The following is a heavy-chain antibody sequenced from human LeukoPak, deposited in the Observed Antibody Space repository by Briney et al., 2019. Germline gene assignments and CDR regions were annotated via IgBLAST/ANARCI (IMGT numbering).Heavy chain of an antibody. J-gene: IGHJ5*02. V-gene: IGHV4-31*03. D-gene: IGHD2-21*02. CDR2: IYYSGST. Sequence: SQTLSLTCTVSGGSISSGGYYWSWIRQHPGKGLEWIGYIYYSGSTYYNPSLKSRVTISVDTSKNQFSLKLSSATAADTAVYYCARAYVVVTAILWFDPWGQGTLVTVSS. CDR1: GGSISSGGYY. CDR3: ARAYVVVTAILWFDP.